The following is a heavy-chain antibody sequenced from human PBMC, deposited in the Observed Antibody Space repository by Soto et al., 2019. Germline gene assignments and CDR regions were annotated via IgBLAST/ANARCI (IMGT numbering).Heavy chain of an antibody. Sequence: SETLSLTCTVSGGSISSYYWSWIRQPPGKGLEWIGYIYYSGSTNYNPSLKSRVTISVDTSKNQFSLKLSSVTAADTAVYYCARRGYYDSSGYYSFRWFYPWGQGTLVTVSS. CDR3: ARRGYYDSSGYYSFRWFYP. CDR1: GGSISSYY. D-gene: IGHD3-22*01. J-gene: IGHJ5*02. V-gene: IGHV4-59*01. CDR2: IYYSGST.